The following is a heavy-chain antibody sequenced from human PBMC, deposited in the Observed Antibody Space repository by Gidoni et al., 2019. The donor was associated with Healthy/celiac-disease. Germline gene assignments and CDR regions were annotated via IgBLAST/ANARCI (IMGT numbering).Heavy chain of an antibody. CDR1: GGSFRGYY. CDR3: ARGAPANSSSDY. V-gene: IGHV4-34*01. Sequence: QVQLQQWGAGLLKPSDTLSLTCPVYGGSFRGYYWSWIRQPPGKGLEWIGEINHSGSTNYNPSLKSRVTISVDTSKNQFSLKLSSVTAADTAVYYCARGAPANSSSDYWGQGTLVTVSS. J-gene: IGHJ4*02. D-gene: IGHD6-6*01. CDR2: INHSGST.